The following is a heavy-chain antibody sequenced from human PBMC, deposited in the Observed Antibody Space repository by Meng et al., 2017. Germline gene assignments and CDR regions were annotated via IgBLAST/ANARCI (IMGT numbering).Heavy chain of an antibody. Sequence: GSLRLSCTVSGYSISSGYYWGRIRQPPGKGLEWIGSIYHSGSTYYNPSLKSRVTISVDTSKNQFSLKLSSVTAADTAVYYCARDQVAVAGKKGYYYYGMDVWGQGTTVTVSS. D-gene: IGHD6-19*01. CDR1: GYSISSGYY. V-gene: IGHV4-38-2*02. CDR2: IYHSGST. CDR3: ARDQVAVAGKKGYYYYGMDV. J-gene: IGHJ6*02.